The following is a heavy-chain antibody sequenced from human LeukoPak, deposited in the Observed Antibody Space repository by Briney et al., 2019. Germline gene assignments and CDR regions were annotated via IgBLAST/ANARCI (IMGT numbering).Heavy chain of an antibody. CDR2: IKSKTDGGTT. CDR1: GFTFSNAW. J-gene: IGHJ3*02. Sequence: PGGSLRLSCAASGFTFSNAWMSWVRQAPGKGLEWVGRIKSKTDGGTTDYAAPVKGRFTISRDDSKNTLYLQMNSLKTEDTAVYYCTTDSDIVVVPAADDAFDIWGQGTMVTVSS. V-gene: IGHV3-15*01. D-gene: IGHD2-2*01. CDR3: TTDSDIVVVPAADDAFDI.